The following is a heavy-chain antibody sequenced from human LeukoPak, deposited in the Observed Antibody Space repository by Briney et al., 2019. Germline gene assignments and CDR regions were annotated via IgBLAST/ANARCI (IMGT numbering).Heavy chain of an antibody. CDR3: ARASLRRGYFGY. J-gene: IGHJ4*02. Sequence: PSETLSLTCTVSGGSISSGDYYWSWIRQPPGKGLEWIGYIYYSGSTYYNPSLKSRVTISVDTSKNQFSLKLSSVTAADTAVYYCARASLRRGYFGYWGQGTLVTVSS. CDR2: IYYSGST. V-gene: IGHV4-30-4*01. CDR1: GGSISSGDYY.